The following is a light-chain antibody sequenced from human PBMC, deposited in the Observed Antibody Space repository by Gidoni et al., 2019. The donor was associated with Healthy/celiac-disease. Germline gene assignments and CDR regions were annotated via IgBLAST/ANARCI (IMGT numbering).Light chain of an antibody. CDR3: SSYTSSSTLGVV. CDR2: EVS. V-gene: IGLV2-14*01. CDR1: SSDVGGYNY. J-gene: IGLJ2*01. Sequence: QSALTQPASVSGSPGQSIPISCTGTSSDVGGYNYVSWYQQHPGKAPKLMIYEVSNRSSGVSNRFSGSKSGNTASLTISGLQAEDEADYYCSSYTSSSTLGVVFGGGTKLTVL.